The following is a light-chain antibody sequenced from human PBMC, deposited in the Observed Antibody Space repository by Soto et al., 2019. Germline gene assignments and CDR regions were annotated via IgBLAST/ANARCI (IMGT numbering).Light chain of an antibody. V-gene: IGKV1-5*03. CDR1: HALSNY. J-gene: IGKJ1*01. CDR2: KAS. Sequence: IQVTQSPSVLSASVGDTVTITCRASHALSNYLAWYQQKPGKAPNLLIHKASHLESGVPSRFSGSGSGTEFTLTISSLQPGDFATYYCQHYNTYPWTFGHGTKVDIK. CDR3: QHYNTYPWT.